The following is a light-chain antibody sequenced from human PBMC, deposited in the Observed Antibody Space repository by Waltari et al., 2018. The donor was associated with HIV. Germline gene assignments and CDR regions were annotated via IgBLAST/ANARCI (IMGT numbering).Light chain of an antibody. CDR1: NIGSKN. CDR2: RDN. J-gene: IGLJ3*02. Sequence: SYELTQPLSVSVALGQTARIICGGDNIGSKNVHWYQQRPGQAPVLVIYRDNNRPSGIPERFSGSKSGNTATLTISRAQAGDEADYHCQLWDRSTGVFRGGTKLTVL. CDR3: QLWDRSTGV. V-gene: IGLV3-9*01.